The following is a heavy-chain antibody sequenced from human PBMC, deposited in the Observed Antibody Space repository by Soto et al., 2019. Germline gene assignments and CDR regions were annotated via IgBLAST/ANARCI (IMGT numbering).Heavy chain of an antibody. J-gene: IGHJ4*02. CDR2: IHSDGST. D-gene: IGHD6-19*01. Sequence: GGSLRLSCSVAGFTVSDSMSWVRQAPGKGLECVSFIHSDGSTHYTDSVRGRFTISRDNSKNTLYLQMDRLRVDDTAVYFCARNASGPFDYWGQGTLVTVSS. CDR1: GFTVSDS. V-gene: IGHV3-53*01. CDR3: ARNASGPFDY.